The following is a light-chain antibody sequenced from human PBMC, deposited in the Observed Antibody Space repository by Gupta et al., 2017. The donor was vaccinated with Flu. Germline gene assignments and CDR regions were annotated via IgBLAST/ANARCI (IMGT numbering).Light chain of an antibody. V-gene: IGLV1-47*01. J-gene: IGLJ3*02. Sequence: QSVLTQPPSASGTPGQRVTISCSGSSSNIGSNYVYWYQQLPGTDPNLRIDRNNQRPSGVPARVAFSNSCTSDSLALTGLRTEEEAEDDCSAWAASRRGPWVFGGGTKLTVL. CDR1: SSNIGSNY. CDR2: RNN. CDR3: SAWAASRRGPWV.